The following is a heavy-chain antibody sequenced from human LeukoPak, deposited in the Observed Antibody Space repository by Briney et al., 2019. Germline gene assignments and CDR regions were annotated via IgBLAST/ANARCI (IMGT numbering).Heavy chain of an antibody. V-gene: IGHV4-61*02. Sequence: KPSEPLSLTCTVSGGSISSGSYYWNWIRQPAGRGLEWIGRISTSGSTNYNPSLKSRVTISVDTSKNQFSLKLSSVTAADTAVYYCARDQGSGWYSYWGQGTLVTVSS. CDR2: ISTSGST. CDR1: GGSISSGSYY. D-gene: IGHD6-19*01. J-gene: IGHJ4*02. CDR3: ARDQGSGWYSY.